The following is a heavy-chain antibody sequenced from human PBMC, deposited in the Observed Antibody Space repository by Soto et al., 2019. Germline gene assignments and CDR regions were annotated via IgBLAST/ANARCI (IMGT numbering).Heavy chain of an antibody. Sequence: EVQLVESEGGLVQPGGSLRLSCAASGFTVGSNYMFWVRQAPGKGLEWVSTIYSGGGTYYADSVKGRFTISRDNPKNTLYLQMNSLRAEDTAVYYCAGGNSNGYFDYWGQGTLVTVSS. J-gene: IGHJ4*02. D-gene: IGHD5-18*01. CDR1: GFTVGSNY. V-gene: IGHV3-66*01. CDR2: IYSGGGT. CDR3: AGGNSNGYFDY.